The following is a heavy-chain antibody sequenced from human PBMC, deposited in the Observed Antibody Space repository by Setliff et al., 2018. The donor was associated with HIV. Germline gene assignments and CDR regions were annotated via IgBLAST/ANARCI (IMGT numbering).Heavy chain of an antibody. Sequence: SETLSLTCAVSAGSVSSGTYFWTWIRQPPGKGLEWIATMHKGGSTHYNPSVESRVTMFVDTSNNQFSLKLSSVTAADTAVYYRARHMEFYYYYMDVWGKGTTVTVSS. CDR2: MHKGGST. J-gene: IGHJ6*03. CDR1: AGSVSSGTYF. CDR3: ARHMEFYYYYMDV. D-gene: IGHD1-1*01. V-gene: IGHV4-39*01.